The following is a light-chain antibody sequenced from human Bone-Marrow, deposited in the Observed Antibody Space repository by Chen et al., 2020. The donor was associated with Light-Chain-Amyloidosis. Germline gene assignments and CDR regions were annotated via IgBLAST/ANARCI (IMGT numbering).Light chain of an antibody. CDR2: EVT. Sequence: QSALTQPASVSGSPGQSITISCTGTSSDVGGDNHVSWYQQHPDKAPQLMIYEVTNRPSWVPDRCSGSKSDNTASLTISGLQTEDEADYFCSSYTIPNTLVFGSGTRVTVL. J-gene: IGLJ1*01. CDR3: SSYTIPNTLV. CDR1: SSDVGGDNH. V-gene: IGLV2-14*01.